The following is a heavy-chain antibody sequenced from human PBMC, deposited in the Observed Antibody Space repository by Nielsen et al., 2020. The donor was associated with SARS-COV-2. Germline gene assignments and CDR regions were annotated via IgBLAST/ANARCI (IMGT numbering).Heavy chain of an antibody. J-gene: IGHJ6*02. V-gene: IGHV4-30-4*01. CDR3: AREAFYYYGSGSYLGNYYHYGMDV. Sequence: WIRQPPGKGLEWIGYIYYSGSTYYNPSLKSRVTISVDTSKNQFSLKLSSVTAADTAVYYCAREAFYYYGSGSYLGNYYHYGMDVWGQGTTVTVSS. CDR2: IYYSGST. D-gene: IGHD3-10*01.